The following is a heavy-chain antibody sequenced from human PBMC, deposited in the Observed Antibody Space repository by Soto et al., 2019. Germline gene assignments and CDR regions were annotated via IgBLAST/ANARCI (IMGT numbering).Heavy chain of an antibody. CDR2: IYPGDSDT. Sequence: GESLKISCKGSGYSFTSYWIGWVRQMPGKGLEWMGIIYPGDSDTRYSPSFQGQVTISADKSISTAYLQWSSLKASDTAMYYCPSNHILVYARDVAVDIWGQGTMVTVSS. J-gene: IGHJ3*02. D-gene: IGHD2-8*01. CDR1: GYSFTSYW. V-gene: IGHV5-51*01. CDR3: PSNHILVYARDVAVDI.